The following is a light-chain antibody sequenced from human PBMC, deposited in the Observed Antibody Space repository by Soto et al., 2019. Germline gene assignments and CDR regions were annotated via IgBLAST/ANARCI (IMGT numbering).Light chain of an antibody. Sequence: EIVMTQSPATLSVSPGERATLSCRASQSVSSNLAWYQQKPGQAPRLLIYHASTRATAVPARFTASGSGTEFTLTISSLQSEDFAVYYCQQYNNWPRTFGQGTKVDNK. J-gene: IGKJ1*01. V-gene: IGKV3-15*01. CDR2: HAS. CDR1: QSVSSN. CDR3: QQYNNWPRT.